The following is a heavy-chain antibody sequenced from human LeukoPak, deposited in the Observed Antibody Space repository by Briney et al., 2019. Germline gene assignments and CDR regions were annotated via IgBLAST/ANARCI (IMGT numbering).Heavy chain of an antibody. V-gene: IGHV3-23*01. Sequence: GGSPRLSCAASGFTFYNYPMSWVRQAPGKGLEWVSAISGSGSSTYYADSVKGRFTISRDNSKNTLYLQMNILRAEDTAVYYCAKDWGYWGQGTLVTVSS. CDR1: GFTFYNYP. J-gene: IGHJ4*02. D-gene: IGHD3-16*01. CDR2: ISGSGSST. CDR3: AKDWGY.